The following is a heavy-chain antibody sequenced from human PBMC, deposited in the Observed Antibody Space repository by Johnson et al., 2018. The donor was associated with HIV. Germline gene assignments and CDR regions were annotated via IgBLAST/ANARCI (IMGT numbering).Heavy chain of an antibody. CDR3: ARETGDGDAFDI. V-gene: IGHV3-30-3*01. CDR2: ISYDGSNK. CDR1: RFTFSSYA. Sequence: QVQLVESGGGVVQPGRSLRLSCAASRFTFSSYAMHWVRQAPGKGLECVAVISYDGSNKYYADSVKGRFTISRDNSKNSLYLQMNSLRAEDTAVYYCARETGDGDAFDIWGQGTMVTVSS. D-gene: IGHD7-27*01. J-gene: IGHJ3*02.